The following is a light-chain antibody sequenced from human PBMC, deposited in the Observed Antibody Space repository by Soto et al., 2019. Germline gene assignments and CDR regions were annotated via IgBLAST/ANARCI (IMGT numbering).Light chain of an antibody. CDR1: ESISDH. Sequence: DIQMTQSPSSLSASVGDRVTITCRASESISDHLNWYQQKPGKAPDLLIYAASSLQSGVPSRFSGSGSGTDFTPTITSLQPEDFATYYCQQSYNTPWTFGKGTKVDIK. V-gene: IGKV1-39*01. CDR2: AAS. CDR3: QQSYNTPWT. J-gene: IGKJ1*01.